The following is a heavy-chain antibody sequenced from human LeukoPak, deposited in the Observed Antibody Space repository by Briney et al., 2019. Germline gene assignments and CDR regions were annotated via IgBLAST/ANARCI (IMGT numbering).Heavy chain of an antibody. CDR3: SRRAGKKGFDP. CDR1: GYTFTSYG. Sequence: ASVKLSFKASGYTFTSYGISWVRHAPGQGLELMGCISTYNGNTTYAQKLLSRVTMTTDTSTSTAYMEQMSPMTDDTPALYSSRRAGKKGFDPWGQGTMVTVSS. CDR2: ISTYNGNT. D-gene: IGHD3-10*01. J-gene: IGHJ5*02. V-gene: IGHV1-18*01.